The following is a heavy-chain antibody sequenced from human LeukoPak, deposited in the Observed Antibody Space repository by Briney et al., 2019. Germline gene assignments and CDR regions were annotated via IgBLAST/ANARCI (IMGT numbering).Heavy chain of an antibody. CDR2: IYYSRST. CDR3: ARHDSSGGIDWFDP. Sequence: SETLSLTCTVSGGSISGHYWSWIRQPPGKGLEWIGYIYYSRSTNYNPSLKSRVTISVDTSKNQFSLKVSPVTAADTAVYYCARHDSSGGIDWFDPWGQGTLVTVSS. J-gene: IGHJ5*02. D-gene: IGHD3-16*01. CDR1: GGSISGHY. V-gene: IGHV4-59*11.